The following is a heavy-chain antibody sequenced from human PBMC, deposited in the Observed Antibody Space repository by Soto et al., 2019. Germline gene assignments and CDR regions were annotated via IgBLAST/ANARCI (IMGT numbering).Heavy chain of an antibody. J-gene: IGHJ4*02. V-gene: IGHV4-31*03. D-gene: IGHD5-12*01. Sequence: SETLSLTCTVSGGSISSGGYYWSWIRQHPGKGLEWIGYIYYSGSTYYNPSLKSRVTISVDTSKNQFSLKLSSVTAADTAVYYCAREGYSGYDYGLPSRAVDYWGQGTLVTVSS. CDR3: AREGYSGYDYGLPSRAVDY. CDR2: IYYSGST. CDR1: GGSISSGGYY.